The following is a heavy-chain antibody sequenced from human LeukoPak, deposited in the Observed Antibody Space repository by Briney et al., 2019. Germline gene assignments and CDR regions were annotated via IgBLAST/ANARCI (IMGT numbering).Heavy chain of an antibody. CDR1: GFSFSTGGVG. CDR3: AHRHRGVASDI. D-gene: IGHD2-15*01. V-gene: IGHV2-5*01. Sequence: SGPTLVNPTQTLTLTCTFSGFSFSTGGVGVGWIRQPPGEALEWLGVIYENDEKLYSSSLQNRLSITNDTSKNQVVLTMANMDPVDTATYYCAHRHRGVASDIWGQGTMVTVSS. CDR2: IYENDEK. J-gene: IGHJ3*02.